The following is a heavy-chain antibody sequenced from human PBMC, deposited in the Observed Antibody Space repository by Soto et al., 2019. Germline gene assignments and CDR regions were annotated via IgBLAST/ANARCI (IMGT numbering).Heavy chain of an antibody. Sequence: EVQLLESGGGLVQPGGSLRLSCAASGFTFSSYAMSWVRQAPGKGLEWVSAISGSGGSTYYADSVKGGFTISRHNSKNALYLELNSVRAEDTAVYYCAKDYGSSYYWGQGTLVVFSS. CDR2: ISGSGGST. CDR1: GFTFSSYA. J-gene: IGHJ4*02. V-gene: IGHV3-23*01. D-gene: IGHD2-2*01. CDR3: AKDYGSSYY.